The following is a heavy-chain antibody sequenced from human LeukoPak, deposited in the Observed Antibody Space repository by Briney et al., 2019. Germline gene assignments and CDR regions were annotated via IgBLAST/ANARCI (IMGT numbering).Heavy chain of an antibody. J-gene: IGHJ4*02. D-gene: IGHD4-17*01. CDR3: ARDFSGGTVTTPIDY. CDR1: GFTFSSYG. Sequence: GGSLRLSCAASGFTFSSYGMHWVRQAPGKGLEWVSSISSSSSYIYYADSVKGRFTISRDNAKNSLYLQMNSLRAEDTAVYYCARDFSGGTVTTPIDYWGQGTLVTVSS. CDR2: ISSSSSYI. V-gene: IGHV3-21*01.